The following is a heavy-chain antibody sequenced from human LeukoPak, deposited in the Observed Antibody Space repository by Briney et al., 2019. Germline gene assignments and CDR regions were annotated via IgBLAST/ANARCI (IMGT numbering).Heavy chain of an antibody. CDR1: GASITTYY. V-gene: IGHV4-59*08. CDR2: IHYSGST. D-gene: IGHD1-20*01. CDR3: ARLDGNWNYFDY. J-gene: IGHJ4*02. Sequence: SETLSLTCSVSGASITTYYWSWIRQPPGKGLEWIAYIHYSGSTSYNPSLKSRLTISLDTSKNQFSLKLSSVAAADTAVYHCARLDGNWNYFDYWGQGTLVTVSS.